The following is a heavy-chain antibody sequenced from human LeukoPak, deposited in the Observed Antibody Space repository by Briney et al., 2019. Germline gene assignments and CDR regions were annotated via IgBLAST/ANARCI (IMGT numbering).Heavy chain of an antibody. CDR1: FKLRKLC. V-gene: IGHV3-23*01. CDR2: FSGGGEST. J-gene: IGHJ4*02. Sequence: PGGFLKLFCCSPGFKLRKLCMGWVRQASGKGLGWGLGFSGGGESTSYADSVKGRFTISRDNSKDTLYLQMNSLRAEDTAVYYCAKGFCGGDGCRYYFDYWGQGTLVTVSS. D-gene: IGHD2-21*01. CDR3: AKGFCGGDGCRYYFDY.